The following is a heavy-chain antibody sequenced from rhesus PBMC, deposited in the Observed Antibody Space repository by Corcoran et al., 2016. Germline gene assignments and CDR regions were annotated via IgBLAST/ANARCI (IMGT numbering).Heavy chain of an antibody. CDR2: IAPSDSDT. CDR3: AKMASYWYFDL. CDR1: GISFTIQW. V-gene: IGHV5-20*02. Sequence: EVQLVQSGAEVKRPGASLKTSCKPSGISFTIQWTSWVAQVPGKGLEWMGAIAPSDSDTRSSPSFQGQVTISADKSISTAYLQWSSLKASDTATYYCAKMASYWYFDLWGPGTPITISS. J-gene: IGHJ2*01.